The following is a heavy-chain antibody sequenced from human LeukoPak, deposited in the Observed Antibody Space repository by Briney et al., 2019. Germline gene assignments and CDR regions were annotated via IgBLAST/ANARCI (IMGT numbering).Heavy chain of an antibody. CDR1: GFTFSSYG. J-gene: IGHJ4*02. CDR3: AKSGNIPFYY. V-gene: IGHV3-30*02. D-gene: IGHD2-21*01. Sequence: GGSLRLSCAASGFTFSSYGMHWVRQAPGKGLEWVAFTRYDGSNKYYADSVKGRFTISRDNSKNTLYLQMNSLRPEDTAVYYCAKSGNIPFYYWGQGTLVTVSS. CDR2: TRYDGSNK.